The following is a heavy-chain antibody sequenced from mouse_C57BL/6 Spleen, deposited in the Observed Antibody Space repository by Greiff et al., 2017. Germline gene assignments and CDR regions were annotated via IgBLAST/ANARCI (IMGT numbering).Heavy chain of an antibody. J-gene: IGHJ1*03. D-gene: IGHD2-5*01. Sequence: VQLQESGAELVRPGASVTLSCKASGYTFTDYEMHWVKQTPVHGLEWIGAIDPETGGTAYNQKFKGKAILTADKSSSTAYMELRSLTSEDSAVYYCTRKWTYYSNYDWYFDVWGTGTTVTVSS. CDR1: GYTFTDYE. V-gene: IGHV1-15*01. CDR3: TRKWTYYSNYDWYFDV. CDR2: IDPETGGT.